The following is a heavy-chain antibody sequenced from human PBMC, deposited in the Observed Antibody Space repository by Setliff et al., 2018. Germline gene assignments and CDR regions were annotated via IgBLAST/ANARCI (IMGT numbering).Heavy chain of an antibody. CDR2: IYDTGST. CDR1: DGSISNAY. D-gene: IGHD3-10*01. Sequence: KTSETLSLTCTVSDGSISNAYWSWIRQSPGKGLEWIGYIYDTGSTNSDPSLKSRVTMSVDTSKNQVSLKVTSVTAADTAVYYCARHGPTRTDSWFDSFDVWGQGTKVTVSS. J-gene: IGHJ3*01. V-gene: IGHV4-59*08. CDR3: ARHGPTRTDSWFDSFDV.